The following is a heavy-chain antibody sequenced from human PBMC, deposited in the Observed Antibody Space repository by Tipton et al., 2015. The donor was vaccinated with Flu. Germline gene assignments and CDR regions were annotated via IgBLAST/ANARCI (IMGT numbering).Heavy chain of an antibody. V-gene: IGHV4-38-2*02. CDR2: IFHTGST. CDR3: ARDGQWLVLGSFDY. Sequence: TLSLTCTISGHSISSDYYWGWIRQPPGKGLEWIGNIFHTGSTYHNPSLKSRVTISVDTSKNQFSLQLNSVTPEDTAVYYCARDGQWLVLGSFDYWGQGTLVTVSS. D-gene: IGHD6-19*01. CDR1: GHSISSDYY. J-gene: IGHJ4*02.